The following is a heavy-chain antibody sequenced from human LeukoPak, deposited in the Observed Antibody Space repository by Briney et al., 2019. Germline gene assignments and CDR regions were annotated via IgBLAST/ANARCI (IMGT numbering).Heavy chain of an antibody. J-gene: IGHJ2*01. D-gene: IGHD6-13*01. Sequence: SETLSLTCTVSDYSISSSYYWGWIRQPPGKGLEWFGIIYHSGSTYYNPSLKSRVTISVDTSKNQFSLKLSSVTAADTAVYYCARVAGRFTWYFDLWGRGTLVTVSS. CDR1: DYSISSSYY. V-gene: IGHV4-38-2*02. CDR3: ARVAGRFTWYFDL. CDR2: IYHSGST.